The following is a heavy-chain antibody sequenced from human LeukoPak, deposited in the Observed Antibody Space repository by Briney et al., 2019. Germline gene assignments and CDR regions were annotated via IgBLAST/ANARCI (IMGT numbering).Heavy chain of an antibody. D-gene: IGHD4-17*01. V-gene: IGHV4-4*07. CDR3: ARGDYVSAWFDP. J-gene: IGHJ5*02. CDR1: GGSISSYY. Sequence: SETLSLTCTVSGGSISSYYWSWIRQPAGKGLEWIGRICTSGSTNYNPSLKSRVTMSVDTSKNQFSLKLSSVTAADTAVYYCARGDYVSAWFDPWGQGTLVTVSS. CDR2: ICTSGST.